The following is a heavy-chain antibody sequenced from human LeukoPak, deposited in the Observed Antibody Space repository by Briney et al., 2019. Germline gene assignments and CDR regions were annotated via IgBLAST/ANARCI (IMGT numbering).Heavy chain of an antibody. J-gene: IGHJ4*02. D-gene: IGHD1-26*01. CDR1: GGTFSSYA. Sequence: ASVKVSCKASGGTFSSYAISWVRQAPGQGLEWTGGIIPIFGTANYAQKFQGRVTITADESTSTAYMELSSLRSEDTAVYYCASFSGSYSWGFDYWGQGTLVTVSS. CDR3: ASFSGSYSWGFDY. V-gene: IGHV1-69*13. CDR2: IIPIFGTA.